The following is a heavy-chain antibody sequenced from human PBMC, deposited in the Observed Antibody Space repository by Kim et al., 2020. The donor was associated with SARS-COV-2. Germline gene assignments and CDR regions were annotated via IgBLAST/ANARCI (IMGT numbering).Heavy chain of an antibody. CDR2: ISWNSGSI. J-gene: IGHJ3*02. V-gene: IGHV3-9*01. CDR1: GFTFDDYA. CDR3: AKDPPGYSSSPDAFDI. Sequence: GGSLRLSCAASGFTFDDYAMHWVRQAPGKGLEWVSGISWNSGSIGYADSVKGRFTISRDNAKNSLYLQMNSLRAEDTALYYCAKDPPGYSSSPDAFDIWGQGTMVTVSS. D-gene: IGHD6-13*01.